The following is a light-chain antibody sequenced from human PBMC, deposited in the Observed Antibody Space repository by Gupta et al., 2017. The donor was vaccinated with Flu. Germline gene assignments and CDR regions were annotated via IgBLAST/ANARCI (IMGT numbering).Light chain of an antibody. Sequence: AIQMTQSPSSLSASVGDRVTISCRASQGIRRELGWYQQKPGKAPKLLLYAAFNLQRGVPSRFSGSASGTDFTLTINSLQPEDFATYYCLRDADYPRTFGQGTKVEI. V-gene: IGKV1-6*01. CDR3: LRDADYPRT. CDR1: QGIRRE. CDR2: AAF. J-gene: IGKJ1*01.